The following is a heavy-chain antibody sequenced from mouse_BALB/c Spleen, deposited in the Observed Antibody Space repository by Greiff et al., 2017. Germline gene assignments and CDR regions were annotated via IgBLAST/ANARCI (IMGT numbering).Heavy chain of an antibody. Sequence: EVHLQQPGPSLVKLSQTLSFPCSVTGDPTISGYWNWIRKSPGKKLEYMGNLSYSGSTYYNPSLKSRISITRDTYKNQYYLQMNSVTTEDTATYYCARLTTVVAPWFAYWGQGTLVTVSA. CDR3: ARLTTVVAPWFAY. J-gene: IGHJ3*01. V-gene: IGHV3-8*02. CDR1: GDPTISGY. CDR2: LSYSGST. D-gene: IGHD1-1*01.